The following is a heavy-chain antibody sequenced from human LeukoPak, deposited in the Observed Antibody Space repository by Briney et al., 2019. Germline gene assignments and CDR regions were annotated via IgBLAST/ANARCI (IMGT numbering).Heavy chain of an antibody. CDR1: GFTFSDFG. CDR2: ISYDGSHK. Sequence: PGRSLRLSSAASGFTFSDFGMHWVRQAPGKRLEWVAVISYDGSHKIYADSVKGRFTISRDNAKNTLYLQMNSLRTDDTAMFYCAKDPMVRGVINGFDYWGQGTSVTVSS. CDR3: AKDPMVRGVINGFDY. D-gene: IGHD3-10*01. J-gene: IGHJ4*02. V-gene: IGHV3-30*18.